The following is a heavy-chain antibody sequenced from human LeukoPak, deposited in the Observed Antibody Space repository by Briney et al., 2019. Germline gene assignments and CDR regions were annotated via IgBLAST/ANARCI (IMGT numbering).Heavy chain of an antibody. V-gene: IGHV4-30-2*01. CDR3: ARVSSGGYFDD. CDR1: GGSVSGGGYS. Sequence: PSQTLSLTCAVSGGSVSGGGYSWSWIRQPQGKGLEWIGYIYHSGSTYYNPSLKSRVTISVDRSKNQFSLKLSSVSAADTAVYYCARVSSGGYFDDWGQGTLVSVSS. CDR2: IYHSGST. J-gene: IGHJ4*02. D-gene: IGHD3-16*01.